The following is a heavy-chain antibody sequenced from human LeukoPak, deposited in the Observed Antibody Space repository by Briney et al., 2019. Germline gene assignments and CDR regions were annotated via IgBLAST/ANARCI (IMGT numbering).Heavy chain of an antibody. CDR1: GFSFGTQE. J-gene: IGHJ4*02. CDR2: ISSNSRTI. D-gene: IGHD5-12*01. Sequence: GGSLRLSCAASGFSFGTQEMTWVRQAPGKGLEWVSYISSNSRTIYYADSVKGRFTISRDNTRNSVFLQLNSLRVEDTGFYYCARGSYTGFDLYFDHWGQGTLVTVSS. V-gene: IGHV3-48*03. CDR3: ARGSYTGFDLYFDH.